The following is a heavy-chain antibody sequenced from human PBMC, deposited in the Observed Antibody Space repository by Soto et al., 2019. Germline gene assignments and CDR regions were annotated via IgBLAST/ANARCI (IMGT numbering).Heavy chain of an antibody. D-gene: IGHD3-10*01. V-gene: IGHV5-51*01. CDR2: IFTRDSET. CDR3: ARGYFDSGHGYDL. J-gene: IGHJ5*02. CDR1: GHLFNNHW. Sequence: GESLKISCXGPGHLFNNHWIGWVRQTPGKGLEWMGLIFTRDSETKTSPSFQGHVSFSVDNSINTVYLQWTSLKTTDTGIYFCARGYFDSGHGYDLWGQGTLVTV.